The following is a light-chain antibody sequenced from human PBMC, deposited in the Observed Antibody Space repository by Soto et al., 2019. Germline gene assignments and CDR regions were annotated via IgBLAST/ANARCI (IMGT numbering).Light chain of an antibody. Sequence: EIVLTQSPGTLSLSPGERATLSCRASQSVNSGYLVWYQQKPGQAPRLLIYGASRRATGIPDRFSVSGSGTDFALIISRVEPEDFAVYYCQQYGTSPTFGQGTRLEI. J-gene: IGKJ5*01. CDR1: QSVNSGY. V-gene: IGKV3-20*01. CDR3: QQYGTSPT. CDR2: GAS.